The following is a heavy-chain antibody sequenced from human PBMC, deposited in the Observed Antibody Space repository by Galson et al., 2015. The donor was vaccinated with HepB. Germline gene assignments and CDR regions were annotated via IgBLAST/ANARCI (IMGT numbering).Heavy chain of an antibody. CDR1: GFTFSSYS. CDR3: ARDLGIAARPNYFDY. CDR2: ISSSSSYI. V-gene: IGHV3-21*01. D-gene: IGHD6-6*01. J-gene: IGHJ4*02. Sequence: SLRLSCAASGFTFSSYSMNWVRQAPGKGLEWVSSISSSSSYIYYADPVKGRFTISRDNAKNSLYLQMNSLRAEDTAVYYCARDLGIAARPNYFDYWGQGTLVTVSS.